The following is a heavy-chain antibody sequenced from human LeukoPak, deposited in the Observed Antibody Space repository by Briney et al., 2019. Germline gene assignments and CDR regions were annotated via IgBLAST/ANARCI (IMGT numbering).Heavy chain of an antibody. CDR1: GFTFSTYW. J-gene: IGHJ4*02. V-gene: IGHV3-7*01. Sequence: PGGSLRLSCAASGFTFSTYWMYWVRQAPGKGLEWVANIKQDGSHKYYVDSVKGRFTISRDNARNSLYLQMNSLRVEDTAVYYCVREEGYWGQGTLVTVSS. CDR3: VREEGY. CDR2: IKQDGSHK.